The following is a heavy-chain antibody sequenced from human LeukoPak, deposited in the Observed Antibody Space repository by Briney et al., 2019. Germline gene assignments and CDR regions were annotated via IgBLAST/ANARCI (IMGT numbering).Heavy chain of an antibody. CDR3: ARKGIQLWYYYYYYGMDV. D-gene: IGHD5-18*01. V-gene: IGHV1-8*01. Sequence: ASVKVSCKASGYTFTSYDINWVRQATGQGLEWMGWMNPNSGNTGYAQKFQGRVTMTRNTSISTAYMELSSLRSEDTAVYYCARKGIQLWYYYYYYGMDVWGQGTTVTVSS. CDR2: MNPNSGNT. CDR1: GYTFTSYD. J-gene: IGHJ6*02.